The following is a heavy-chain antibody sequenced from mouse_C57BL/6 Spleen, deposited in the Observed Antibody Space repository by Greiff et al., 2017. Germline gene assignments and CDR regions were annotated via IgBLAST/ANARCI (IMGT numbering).Heavy chain of an antibody. CDR1: GYNFTSYD. V-gene: IGHV1-85*01. Sequence: QVQLQQSGPELVKPGASVKLSCKASGYNFTSYDIDWVKQRPGQGLEWIGWIYHRDGSTKYNEKFKGKATWTVDTSSSTAYMELHSLTSDDSAVYFCARYDGYYGYAMDYWGQGTSVTVSS. CDR2: IYHRDGST. CDR3: ARYDGYYGYAMDY. D-gene: IGHD2-3*01. J-gene: IGHJ4*01.